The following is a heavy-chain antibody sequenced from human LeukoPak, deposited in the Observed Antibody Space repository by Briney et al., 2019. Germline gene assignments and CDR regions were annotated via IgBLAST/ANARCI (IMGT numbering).Heavy chain of an antibody. CDR3: ARGGGLFDN. CDR1: GFTFSSYA. J-gene: IGHJ4*02. Sequence: PGGSLRLSCAASGFTFSSYAMSWVRQAPGKGLEWVANIKQDGSESSFVDSVKGRFSISRDNAKNSLYLQMNSLRVEDTAVYYCARGGGLFDNWGQGTLVTVSS. V-gene: IGHV3-7*01. CDR2: IKQDGSES. D-gene: IGHD3-10*01.